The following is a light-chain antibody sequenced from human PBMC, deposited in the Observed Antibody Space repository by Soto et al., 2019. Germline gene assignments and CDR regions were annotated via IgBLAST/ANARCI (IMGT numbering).Light chain of an antibody. CDR3: QQFIDGWT. J-gene: IGKJ1*01. CDR2: GAS. V-gene: IGKV1-5*01. Sequence: DIHIAHSPSTLSGSVVDSVTITCRASQSISSWLAWYQQKPGKAPKLLIHGASSLESGVPSRFRGSGSETEFTLTISGLQTDDFATYYCQQFIDGWTFGQGTKVDIK. CDR1: QSISSW.